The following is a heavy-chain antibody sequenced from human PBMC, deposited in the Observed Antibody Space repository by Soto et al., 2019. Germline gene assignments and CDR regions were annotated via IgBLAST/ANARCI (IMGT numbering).Heavy chain of an antibody. J-gene: IGHJ5*02. D-gene: IGHD1-1*01. Sequence: ASVKVSCKASGYTFTSYGISWVRQAPGQGLEWMGWISAYNGNTNYAQKLQGRVTMTTDTSTSTAYMELRSLRSDDTAVYYCARDPRPYWTYNWFDPWGQGTLVTVSS. CDR2: ISAYNGNT. V-gene: IGHV1-18*01. CDR1: GYTFTSYG. CDR3: ARDPRPYWTYNWFDP.